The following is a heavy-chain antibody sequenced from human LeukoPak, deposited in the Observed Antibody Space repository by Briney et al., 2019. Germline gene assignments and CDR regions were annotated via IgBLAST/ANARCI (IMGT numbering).Heavy chain of an antibody. V-gene: IGHV3-33*08. D-gene: IGHD3-10*01. CDR2: IWYDGSNK. CDR3: ARGMYRGSGSYYNVFYFDY. Sequence: GGSLRLSCAASGFTFSTYTMNWVRQAPGKGLEWVAVIWYDGSNKYYADSVKGRFTISRDNSKNTLYLQMNSLRAEDTAVYYCARGMYRGSGSYYNVFYFDYWGQGTLVTVSS. CDR1: GFTFSTYT. J-gene: IGHJ4*02.